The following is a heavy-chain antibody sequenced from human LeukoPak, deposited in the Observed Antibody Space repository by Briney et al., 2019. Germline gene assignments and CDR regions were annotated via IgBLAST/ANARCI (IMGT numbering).Heavy chain of an antibody. V-gene: IGHV4-59*12. CDR3: ARGLWFGGYTRSRANWFDP. Sequence: SETLSLTCTVSGGSISSYYWSWIRQPPGKGLEWIGYIYYSGSTNYNPSLKSRVTISVDTSKNQFSLQLNSVTPEDTAVYYCARGLWFGGYTRSRANWFDPWGQGTLVTVSS. CDR2: IYYSGST. CDR1: GGSISSYY. D-gene: IGHD3-10*01. J-gene: IGHJ5*02.